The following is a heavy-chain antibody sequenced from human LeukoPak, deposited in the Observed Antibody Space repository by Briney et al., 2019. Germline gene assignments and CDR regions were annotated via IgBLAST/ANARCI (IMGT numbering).Heavy chain of an antibody. CDR2: ISAYNGNT. Sequence: ASVRVSCKASGYTFSYFGINWVRQAPGQGLEWMGWISAYNGNTNYAQKSEGRLSLTTDTATTTVYMELRNVTSDDTAVYFCARGLDAASGLANFDYWSQGTLITVSP. D-gene: IGHD1-1*01. J-gene: IGHJ4*02. CDR1: GYTFSYFG. V-gene: IGHV1-18*01. CDR3: ARGLDAASGLANFDY.